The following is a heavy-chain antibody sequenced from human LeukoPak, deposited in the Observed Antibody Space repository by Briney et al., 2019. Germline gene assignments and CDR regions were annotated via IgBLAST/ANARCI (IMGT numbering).Heavy chain of an antibody. D-gene: IGHD6-19*01. Sequence: GGSLRLSCAASGFSFSSYDMYWVRQAPGKGLEWVAFIRYDGNNKYYADSVKGRYTISRDNSESTLYLQLNSLRAEDTAVYYCTTITVASHFDYWGPGTLVTVSS. J-gene: IGHJ4*02. CDR1: GFSFSSYD. CDR3: TTITVASHFDY. V-gene: IGHV3-30*02. CDR2: IRYDGNNK.